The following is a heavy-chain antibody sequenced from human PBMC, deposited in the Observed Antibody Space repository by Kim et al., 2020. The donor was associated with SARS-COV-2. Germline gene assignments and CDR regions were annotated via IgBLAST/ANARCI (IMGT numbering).Heavy chain of an antibody. J-gene: IGHJ4*02. V-gene: IGHV3-7*05. CDR2: IKQDGSRT. D-gene: IGHD1-20*01. CDR3: ARAGPGISGTAAQLDY. Sequence: GGSLRLSCDASGFTFSSYWMSWVRQVPGQGLVWVAHIKQDGSRTYYVDSVRGRFTISRDNARNSLYLHMNSLRTEDTALYYCARAGPGISGTAAQLDYWGAETPVTVSS. CDR1: GFTFSSYW.